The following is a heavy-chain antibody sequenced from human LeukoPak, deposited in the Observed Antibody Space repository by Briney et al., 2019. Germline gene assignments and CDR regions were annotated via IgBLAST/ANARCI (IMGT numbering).Heavy chain of an antibody. Sequence: GGSLRLSCVGSGFTFSSDWMNWVRQAPGKGLEWVANIKYDGAEQFYVDSVRGRFTISRDNAKNSLSLQMNSLSAEDTAVYYCARDTCSDGVCPDYWGQGILVTVSS. J-gene: IGHJ4*02. CDR3: ARDTCSDGVCPDY. D-gene: IGHD2-8*01. CDR1: GFTFSSDW. CDR2: IKYDGAEQ. V-gene: IGHV3-7*01.